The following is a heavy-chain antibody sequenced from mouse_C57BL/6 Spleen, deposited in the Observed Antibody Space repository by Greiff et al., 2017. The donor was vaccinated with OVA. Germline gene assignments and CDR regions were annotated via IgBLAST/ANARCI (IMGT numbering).Heavy chain of an antibody. CDR3: AREGVGPYYCDY. CDR1: GFTFSDYY. Sequence: EVKLVESEGGLVQPGSSMKLSCTASGFTFSDYYMAWVRQVPEKGLEWVANINYDGSSTYYLDSLKSRFIISRDNAKNILYLQMSSLKSEDTATYYCAREGVGPYYCDYWGQGTTLTVSS. D-gene: IGHD4-1*01. CDR2: INYDGSST. J-gene: IGHJ2*01. V-gene: IGHV5-16*01.